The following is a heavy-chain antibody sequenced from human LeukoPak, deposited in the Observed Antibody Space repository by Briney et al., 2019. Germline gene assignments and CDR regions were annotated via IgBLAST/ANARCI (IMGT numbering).Heavy chain of an antibody. CDR3: ARDLAGYRDY. D-gene: IGHD3-9*01. Sequence: GGSLRLSCAASGFTLSSYWMHWVRQAPWKGLVWVSRINSDGGTTTYADSVKGRFTISGDNAKNTLYLQMNSLRADDTAVYYCARDLAGYRDYWGQGTLVTVSS. CDR1: GFTLSSYW. J-gene: IGHJ4*02. V-gene: IGHV3-74*01. CDR2: INSDGGTT.